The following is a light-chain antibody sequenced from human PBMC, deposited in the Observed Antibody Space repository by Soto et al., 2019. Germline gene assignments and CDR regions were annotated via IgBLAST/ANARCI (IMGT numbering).Light chain of an antibody. J-gene: IGLJ1*01. Sequence: SYELTQPPSVSVAPGQTARITCGGNNIGNKRVHWYQQKPGQAPVLVVYDDSDRPSGIPERFSGSNSGNTATLSISRVEAGDEANYYCQVWDSNSVYVFGTGTKGTVL. V-gene: IGLV3-21*02. CDR3: QVWDSNSVYV. CDR1: NIGNKR. CDR2: DDS.